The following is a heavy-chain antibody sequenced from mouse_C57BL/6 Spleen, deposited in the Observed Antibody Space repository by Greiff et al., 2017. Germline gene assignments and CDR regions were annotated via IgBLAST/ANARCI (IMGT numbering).Heavy chain of an antibody. D-gene: IGHD1-1*01. CDR1: GYTFTSYW. CDR2: IYPGSGST. CDR3: ARCSGSSYDAMDY. V-gene: IGHV1-55*01. Sequence: QVQLQQPGAELVKPGASVKMSCKASGYTFTSYWITWVKQRPGQGLEWIGDIYPGSGSTNYNEKFKSKATLTVDTSSSTASMQPISLTSEDSSVDYCARCSGSSYDAMDYWGQGTSVTVSS. J-gene: IGHJ4*01.